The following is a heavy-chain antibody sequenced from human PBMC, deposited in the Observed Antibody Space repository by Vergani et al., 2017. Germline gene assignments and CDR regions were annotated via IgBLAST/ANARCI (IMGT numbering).Heavy chain of an antibody. CDR2: INPNSGGT. CDR3: ARVGTSANRDYFDY. Sequence: QVQLVQSGAEVKKPGASVKVSCKASGYPFTDYFMHWVRQAPGQGLEWMGWINPNSGGTNYAQKYQGRVTMTRDTSISTAYMELSNLRSDDTAVYYWARVGTSANRDYFDYWGQGTLVTVSS. J-gene: IGHJ4*02. CDR1: GYPFTDYF. D-gene: IGHD2-2*01. V-gene: IGHV1-2*02.